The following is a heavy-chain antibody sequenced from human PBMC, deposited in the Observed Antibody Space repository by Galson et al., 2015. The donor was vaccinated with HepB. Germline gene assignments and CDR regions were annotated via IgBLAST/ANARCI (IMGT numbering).Heavy chain of an antibody. D-gene: IGHD5-18*01. CDR1: GFTFSSYG. CDR3: AAYVDTAEINWFDP. J-gene: IGHJ5*02. Sequence: SLRLSCAASGFTFSSYGMHWVRQAPGKGLEWVAVISYDGSNKYYADSVKGRFTISRDNSKNTLYLQMNSLRAEDTAVYYCAAYVDTAEINWFDPWGQGTLVTVSS. V-gene: IGHV3-30*03. CDR2: ISYDGSNK.